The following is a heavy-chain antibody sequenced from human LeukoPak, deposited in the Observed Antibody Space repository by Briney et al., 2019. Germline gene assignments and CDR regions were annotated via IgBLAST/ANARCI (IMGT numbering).Heavy chain of an antibody. D-gene: IGHD6-13*01. J-gene: IGHJ6*03. V-gene: IGHV3-23*01. Sequence: PGGSLRLSCAASGFTFSSYAMSWVRQAPGKGLEWVSAISGSGGSTYYADSVKGRFTISRDNSKNTLYLQMNSLRAEDTAVYYCAKVAASSSWYYYYYYMDVWGKGTTVTVSS. CDR2: ISGSGGST. CDR1: GFTFSSYA. CDR3: AKVAASSSWYYYYYYMDV.